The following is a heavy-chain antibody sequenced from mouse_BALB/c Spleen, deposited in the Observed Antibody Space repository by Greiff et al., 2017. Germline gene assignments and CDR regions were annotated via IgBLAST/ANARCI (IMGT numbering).Heavy chain of an antibody. CDR1: GYTFTDYE. Sequence: QVQLQQSGAELVRPGASVTLSCKASGYTFTDYEMHWVKQTPVHGLEWIGAIDPETGGTAYNQKFKGKATLTADKSSSTAYMELRSLTSEDSAVYYCTRNPSTGGSRYAMDYWGQGTSVAVSS. D-gene: IGHD1-1*01. V-gene: IGHV1-15*01. CDR2: IDPETGGT. J-gene: IGHJ4*01. CDR3: TRNPSTGGSRYAMDY.